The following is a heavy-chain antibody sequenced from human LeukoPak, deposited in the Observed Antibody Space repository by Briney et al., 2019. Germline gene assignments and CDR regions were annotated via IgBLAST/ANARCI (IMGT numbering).Heavy chain of an antibody. CDR2: IDPSDSYT. Sequence: GESLNIPCQGPGSSFTSYWISWVRQMPGKGLEWMGRIDPSDSYTNYSTSFQGHVTISADKSISTAYLQWSSLKASDTAMYYCAGTGYCSSTSCYGPWGQGTLVTVSS. CDR3: AGTGYCSSTSCYGP. CDR1: GSSFTSYW. V-gene: IGHV5-10-1*01. J-gene: IGHJ5*02. D-gene: IGHD2-2*01.